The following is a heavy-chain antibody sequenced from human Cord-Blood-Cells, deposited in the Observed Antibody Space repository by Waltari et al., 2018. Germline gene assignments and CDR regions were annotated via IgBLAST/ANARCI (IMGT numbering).Heavy chain of an antibody. V-gene: IGHV3-7*01. Sequence: EVQLVESGGGLVQPGGSLRLSCAASGFTFSSYWMSWVRQAPGKGLEWVANIKQDGSEKYYVDSVKGRFTISRDNAKNSLYLQMNSLRAEDMAVYYCARDQDTPYSSSSVDYWGQGTLVTVSS. J-gene: IGHJ4*02. CDR2: IKQDGSEK. CDR3: ARDQDTPYSSSSVDY. D-gene: IGHD6-6*01. CDR1: GFTFSSYW.